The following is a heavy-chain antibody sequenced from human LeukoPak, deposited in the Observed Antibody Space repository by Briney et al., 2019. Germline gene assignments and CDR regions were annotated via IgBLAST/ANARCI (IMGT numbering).Heavy chain of an antibody. V-gene: IGHV4-39*07. CDR2: MYYIGST. CDR3: VKEGF. J-gene: IGHJ4*02. Sequence: SETLSLTCTVSGGSISSGGYYWSWIRQHPGKGLEWIASMYYIGSTYYNPSLKSRVTISQDTSKNQFSLKLDSVTAADTALYYCVKEGFWGRGTLVTVSS. CDR1: GGSISSGGYY.